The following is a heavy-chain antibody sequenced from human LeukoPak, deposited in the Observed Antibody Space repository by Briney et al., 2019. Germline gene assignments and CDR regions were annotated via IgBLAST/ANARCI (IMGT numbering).Heavy chain of an antibody. CDR2: ISAYNGHT. CDR3: ARGGRWELPRPYAFDI. J-gene: IGHJ3*02. CDR1: GYTFTSYG. Sequence: EASVKVSCKASGYTFTSYGISWVRQAPGQGLEWMGWISAYNGHTNYAQKLQGRVTMTTDTSTSTAYMELRSLRSDDTADYYCARGGRWELPRPYAFDIWGQGTMVTVSS. V-gene: IGHV1-18*01. D-gene: IGHD1-26*01.